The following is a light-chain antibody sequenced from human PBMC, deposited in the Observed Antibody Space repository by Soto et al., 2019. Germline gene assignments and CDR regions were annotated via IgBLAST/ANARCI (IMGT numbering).Light chain of an antibody. J-gene: IGLJ1*01. CDR3: SSYTSSSAPYV. Sequence: QSALTQPASVSGSPGQSITISCTGTSSDVGGYKYVSWYQQEPGKAPKLLIYEVTNRPSGVSNRFSGSKSGNTASLTISGLQAEDEADYYCSSYTSSSAPYVFGTGTKVTVL. CDR2: EVT. V-gene: IGLV2-14*01. CDR1: SSDVGGYKY.